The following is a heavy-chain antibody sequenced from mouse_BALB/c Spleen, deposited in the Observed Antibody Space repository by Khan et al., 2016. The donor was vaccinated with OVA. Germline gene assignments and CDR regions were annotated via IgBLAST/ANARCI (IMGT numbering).Heavy chain of an antibody. CDR2: IGYSGST. D-gene: IGHD1-1*01. J-gene: IGHJ2*01. Sequence: EVQLQESGPGLLKPSQSLSLTCTVTGYSITSDYAWNWIRQFPGNKLEWMAYIGYSGSTTYNQSLSNRISLTRDKSKNKFFMQLTSVTTEDTATYYCVCVWLLLRYPDYFDYWGQGTTLTVSS. CDR1: GYSITSDYA. V-gene: IGHV3-2*02. CDR3: VCVWLLLRYPDYFDY.